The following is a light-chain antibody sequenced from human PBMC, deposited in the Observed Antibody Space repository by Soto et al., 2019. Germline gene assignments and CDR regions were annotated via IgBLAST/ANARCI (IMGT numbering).Light chain of an antibody. Sequence: EIVLTQSPGTLSWFPGEKATLSCRASQNFISKYLVWYQQKAGQAPSLLIYGASSRATGIPDRFSGSGSGTDFILTIRRLEPDDFAVYYCQYYGSFWTFGQGTKVEIK. CDR3: QYYGSFWT. CDR2: GAS. V-gene: IGKV3-20*01. J-gene: IGKJ1*01. CDR1: QNFISKY.